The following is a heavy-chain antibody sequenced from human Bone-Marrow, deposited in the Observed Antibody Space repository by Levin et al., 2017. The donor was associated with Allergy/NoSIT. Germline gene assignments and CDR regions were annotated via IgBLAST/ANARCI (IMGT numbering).Heavy chain of an antibody. V-gene: IGHV4-59*01. CDR3: ARDTVTTPRIFDY. Sequence: SETLSLTCTVSGGSISSYYWSWIRQPPGKGLEWIGYFYYSGSTSYNPSLKSRITISLDTSKNQFSLKLSSVTAADTAVYYCARDTVTTPRIFDYWGQGTLVTVSS. CDR1: GGSISSYY. D-gene: IGHD4-17*01. CDR2: FYYSGST. J-gene: IGHJ4*02.